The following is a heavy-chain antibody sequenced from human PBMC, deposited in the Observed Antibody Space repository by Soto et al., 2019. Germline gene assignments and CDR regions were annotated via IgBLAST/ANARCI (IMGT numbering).Heavy chain of an antibody. J-gene: IGHJ4*02. V-gene: IGHV3-23*01. CDR3: AKKNGDQRPCDS. CDR2: ITGSGADT. CDR1: GFTFSSYS. Sequence: EVQLLESGGGLVQPGGSLRLSCAASGFTFSSYSMSWVRQAPGKGLEWVSVITGSGADTYYADSVKGRFTISRDNSKNTLYLQMNSLRAEDTAVYYCAKKNGDQRPCDSWGQGTLVTVSS. D-gene: IGHD1-1*01.